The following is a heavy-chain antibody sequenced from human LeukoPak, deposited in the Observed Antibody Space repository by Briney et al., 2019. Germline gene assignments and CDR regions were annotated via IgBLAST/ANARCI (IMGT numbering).Heavy chain of an antibody. D-gene: IGHD2-21*02. CDR1: GGSINGYY. CDR2: IRYSGST. Sequence: SETLSLTCTVSGGSINGYYWNWIRQPPERGLEWIGYIRYSGSTTYNPSLKSRVTLSIDTSKNQFSLKLTSMTAADTAVYYCARGDYYYDYWGQGTLVTVSS. J-gene: IGHJ4*02. V-gene: IGHV4-59*01. CDR3: ARGDYYYDY.